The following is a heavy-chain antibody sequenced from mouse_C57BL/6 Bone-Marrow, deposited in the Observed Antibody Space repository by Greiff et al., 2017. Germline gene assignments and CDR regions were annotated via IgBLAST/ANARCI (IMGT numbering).Heavy chain of an antibody. CDR3: TSTVVAPYWYFDV. Sequence: EVKLVESGAELVRPGASVKLSCKASGFNIKDDYMHWVKQRPEQGLEWIGWIDPENGDTEYASKFQGKDTITADTSSNTAYLQLSSLTYEDTAVYYCTSTVVAPYWYFDVWGTGTTVTVSS. J-gene: IGHJ1*03. V-gene: IGHV14-4*01. CDR1: GFNIKDDY. D-gene: IGHD1-1*01. CDR2: IDPENGDT.